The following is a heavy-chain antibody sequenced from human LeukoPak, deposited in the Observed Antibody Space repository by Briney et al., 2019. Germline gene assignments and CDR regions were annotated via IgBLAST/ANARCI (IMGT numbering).Heavy chain of an antibody. CDR2: AGWAGGTT. J-gene: IGHJ5*02. V-gene: IGHV3-43*01. D-gene: IGHD2-2*02. CDR3: ARSLVVVPAAILDWFDP. CDR1: GFNFHRYT. Sequence: PGGSLRLSCATSGFNFHRYTIHWVRQAPGKGLEWVSLAGWAGGTTYYSDSVRGRFTISRDSGRNSVYLQMNSLRAEDTAVYYCARSLVVVPAAILDWFDPWGQGTLVTVSS.